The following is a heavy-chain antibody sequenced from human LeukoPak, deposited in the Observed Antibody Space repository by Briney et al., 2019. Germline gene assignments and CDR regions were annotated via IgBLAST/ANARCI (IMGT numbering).Heavy chain of an antibody. CDR1: GGTFSSYA. V-gene: IGHV1-69*04. Sequence: GASVKVSRKASGGTFSSYAISWVRHAPGQGLEWMGRIIPNLGIANYAQKFQGRVTITADKSTSTAYMELSSLRSEDTAVYYCARVGYCSGGSCYSGYGDYYYMDVWGKGTTVTVSS. D-gene: IGHD2-15*01. CDR3: ARVGYCSGGSCYSGYGDYYYMDV. CDR2: IIPNLGIA. J-gene: IGHJ6*03.